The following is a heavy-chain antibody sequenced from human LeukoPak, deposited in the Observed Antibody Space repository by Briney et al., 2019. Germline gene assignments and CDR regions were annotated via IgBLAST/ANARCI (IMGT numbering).Heavy chain of an antibody. CDR1: GFTSSDYY. Sequence: GGSLRLSCAASGFTSSDYYVSWIRQAPGKGLEWVAFISNSGFTTYYADSVKGRFTVSRDNAKDSVSLQMNSLRAEDTARYYCAREDSGGNSFDYWGQGAQVTVS. CDR3: AREDSGGNSFDY. J-gene: IGHJ4*02. D-gene: IGHD4/OR15-4a*01. V-gene: IGHV3-11*01. CDR2: ISNSGFTT.